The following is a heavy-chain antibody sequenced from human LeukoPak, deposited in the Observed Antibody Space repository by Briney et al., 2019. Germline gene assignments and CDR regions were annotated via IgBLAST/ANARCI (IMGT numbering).Heavy chain of an antibody. V-gene: IGHV4-4*07. CDR3: VRDGPSWGLL. CDR1: GGSISSYY. CDR2: VFTTGGA. Sequence: PSETLSLTCTVSGGSISSYYWSWIRQPAGKGLEWIGRVFTTGGANYNPSLKSRVTMSLDTSRNLFSLKLNSVTAADTAVYYCVRDGPSWGLLWGQGALVTVSS. D-gene: IGHD7-27*01. J-gene: IGHJ4*02.